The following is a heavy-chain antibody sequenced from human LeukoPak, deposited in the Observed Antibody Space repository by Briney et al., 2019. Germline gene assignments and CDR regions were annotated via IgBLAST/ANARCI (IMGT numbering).Heavy chain of an antibody. CDR2: IKQDGSEK. CDR3: ARGTHYYDISGYDY. CDR1: GFTFSSYC. J-gene: IGHJ4*02. D-gene: IGHD3-22*01. Sequence: GGSLRLSCAASGFTFSSYCMSWVRQAPGKGLEWVANIKQDGSEKYYVDSVKGRFTISRDNAKNSLYLQMNSLRAEDTAVYYCARGTHYYDISGYDYWGQGTLVIVSS. V-gene: IGHV3-7*03.